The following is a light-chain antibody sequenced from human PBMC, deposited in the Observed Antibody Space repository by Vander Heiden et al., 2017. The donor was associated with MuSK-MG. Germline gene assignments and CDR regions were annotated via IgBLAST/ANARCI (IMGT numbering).Light chain of an antibody. Sequence: SALPQPPSASGSPGPSVTISCTGTSSDVGGYTYVSWYQQHPGKAPKLMIYEVSKRPSGVPDRFSGSKSGNTAALTGSGRQAEDEADYYCSSYAGSNNRVFGGGTKLTVL. J-gene: IGLJ3*02. CDR1: SSDVGGYTY. CDR2: EVS. V-gene: IGLV2-8*01. CDR3: SSYAGSNNRV.